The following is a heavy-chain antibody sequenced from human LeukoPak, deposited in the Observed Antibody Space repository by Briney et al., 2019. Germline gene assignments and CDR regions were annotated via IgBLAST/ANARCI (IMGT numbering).Heavy chain of an antibody. CDR3: AELGITMIGGV. J-gene: IGHJ6*04. CDR2: IKQDGSEK. Sequence: GGSLRLSCAASGFTFSSYWMSWVRQAPGKGLEWVANIKQDGSEKYYVDSVKGRFTISRDNAKNSLYLQMNSLRAEDTAVFYCAELGITMIGGVWGKGTTVTISS. V-gene: IGHV3-7*01. D-gene: IGHD3-10*02. CDR1: GFTFSSYW.